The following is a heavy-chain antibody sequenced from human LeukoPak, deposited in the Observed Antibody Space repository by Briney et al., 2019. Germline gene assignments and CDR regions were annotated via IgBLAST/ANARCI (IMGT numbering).Heavy chain of an antibody. CDR3: ARGGYYGSGSYYREVFDP. CDR2: IYYSGST. Sequence: SETLSLTCTVSGGSISSYYWGWIRQPPGKGLEWIGSIYYSGSTNYNPSLKSRVTISVDTSKNQFSLKLSSVTAADTAVYYCARGGYYGSGSYYREVFDPWGQGTLVTVSS. V-gene: IGHV4-59*01. D-gene: IGHD3-10*01. J-gene: IGHJ5*02. CDR1: GGSISSYY.